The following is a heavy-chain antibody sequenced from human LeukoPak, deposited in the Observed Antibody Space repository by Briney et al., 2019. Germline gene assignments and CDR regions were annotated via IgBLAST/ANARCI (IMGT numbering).Heavy chain of an antibody. CDR3: AKPHSRSWGDWFAP. CDR1: GFTFDDYA. J-gene: IGHJ5*02. D-gene: IGHD6-13*01. Sequence: PGGSLRLSCAASGFTFDDYAMHWVRQAPGKGLEWVSGISWNSGSIGYADSVKGRFTISRDNAKNSLYLPMNSLRAEDTALYYCAKPHSRSWGDWFAPWGRETLVTVS. CDR2: ISWNSGSI. V-gene: IGHV3-9*01.